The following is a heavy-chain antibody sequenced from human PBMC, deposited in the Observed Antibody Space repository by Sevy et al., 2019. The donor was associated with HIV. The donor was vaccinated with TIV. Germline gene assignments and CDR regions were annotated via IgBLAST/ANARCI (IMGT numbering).Heavy chain of an antibody. J-gene: IGHJ6*03. Sequence: GGPLKFSVAVSGFSFDSLGRTWFRKAPGKGLEWVSGISVSGTRTYYADSVKGRFIISRENSRNTLYRQMNSLIGGDSCREALITPRDSPKKHWIWRWNGSGSGNRAVITCGKGGGGHYDPDEIGYYFYYYNMDVWGKGTTVTVSS. D-gene: IGHD3-16*01. V-gene: IGHV3-23*01. CDR2: ISVSGTRT. CDR3: ITPRDSPKKHWIWRWNGSGSGNRAVITCGKGGGGHYDPDEIGYYFYYYNMDV. CDR1: GFSFDSLG.